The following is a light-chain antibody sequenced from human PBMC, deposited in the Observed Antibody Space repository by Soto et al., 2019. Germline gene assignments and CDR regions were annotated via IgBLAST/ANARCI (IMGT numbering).Light chain of an antibody. CDR3: ATWDDSLSAYV. J-gene: IGLJ1*01. CDR2: SNN. Sequence: QSVLTQPPSASGTPGQRVTISCSGSSSNIGSNYVYWYQQLPGTAPKLVIYSNNQRPSGVPDRFSGSKSGTSASLAISGLQSEDEADYYCATWDDSLSAYVFGTGTKVTVL. V-gene: IGLV1-47*02. CDR1: SSNIGSNY.